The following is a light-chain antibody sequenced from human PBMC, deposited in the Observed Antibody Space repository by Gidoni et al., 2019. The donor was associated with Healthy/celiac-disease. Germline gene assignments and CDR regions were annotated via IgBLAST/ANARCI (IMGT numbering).Light chain of an antibody. CDR1: NIGSKS. J-gene: IGLJ2*01. Sequence: SYVLTQPPSVSVAPGKTARITCGGNNIGSKSVHWYQQKPGQAPVLVIYYDSDRPSGIPERFSGSNSGNTATLTISRVEAGDAADYYCQVWDSSSDNVVFGGGTKLTVL. CDR3: QVWDSSSDNVV. CDR2: YDS. V-gene: IGLV3-21*04.